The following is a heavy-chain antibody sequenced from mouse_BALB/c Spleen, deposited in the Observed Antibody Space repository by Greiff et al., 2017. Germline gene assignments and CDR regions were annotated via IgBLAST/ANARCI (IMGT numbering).Heavy chain of an antibody. CDR3: ARDGSYGNYEGYDMDD. V-gene: IGHV5-6-3*01. D-gene: IGHD2-1*01. Sequence: DVHLVESGGGLVQPGGSLTLSCAASGFTFSSYGMSWVRQTPDKRLELVATINSNGGSTYYPASVTGRFTISRDNAKNTLYLQMSSLKSEDTAMYDCARDGSYGNYEGYDMDDWGQGTAVTVAS. CDR2: INSNGGST. CDR1: GFTFSSYG. J-gene: IGHJ4*01.